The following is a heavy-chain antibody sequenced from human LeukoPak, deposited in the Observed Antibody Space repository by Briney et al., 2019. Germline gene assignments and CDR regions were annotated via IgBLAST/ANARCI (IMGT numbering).Heavy chain of an antibody. Sequence: WGSLSLSCAASGFTFSNAWMSWVRQAPGKGLEWVGRIKSKTDGGTSDYAAPVKGRFTISRHNSKNTLYLQMNSLRAEDTAVYYCARGWELGPGAFDIWGLGTIVTVSS. J-gene: IGHJ3*02. CDR1: GFTFSNAW. CDR2: IKSKTDGGTS. V-gene: IGHV3-15*01. CDR3: ARGWELGPGAFDI. D-gene: IGHD1-26*01.